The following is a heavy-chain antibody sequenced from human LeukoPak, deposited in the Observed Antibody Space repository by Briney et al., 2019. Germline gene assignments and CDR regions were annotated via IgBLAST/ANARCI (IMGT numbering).Heavy chain of an antibody. J-gene: IGHJ4*02. CDR2: IIPIFGTT. CDR1: GGTLSRYA. V-gene: IGHV1-69*13. D-gene: IGHD3-10*01. CDR3: ARIVGIASRGYFDY. Sequence: SVKLSCKASGGTLSRYAISWVRQAPGQGPEWMVGIIPIFGTTNYAQKFQGRVTITADESTSTAYMELSSLRSEDTAVYYCARIVGIASRGYFDYWGQGTLVTVSS.